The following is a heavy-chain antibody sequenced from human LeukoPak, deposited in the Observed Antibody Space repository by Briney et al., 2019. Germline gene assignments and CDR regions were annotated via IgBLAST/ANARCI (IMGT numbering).Heavy chain of an antibody. CDR3: ARPRSVSGSYSHFGY. V-gene: IGHV1-2*06. D-gene: IGHD1-26*01. CDR2: INPNRGGT. CDR1: GYTFTAYY. Sequence: ASVIASCKASGYTFTAYYMHWVRQAPGQGLEWMGRINPNRGGTNYAQKFQGRVTMNRDTSICTAYMEVSRLRSDDTAVYYCARPRSVSGSYSHFGYWGQGTLVTVSS. J-gene: IGHJ4*02.